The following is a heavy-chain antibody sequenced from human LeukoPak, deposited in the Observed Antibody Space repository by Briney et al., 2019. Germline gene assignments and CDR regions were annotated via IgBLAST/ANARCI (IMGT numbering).Heavy chain of an antibody. CDR3: AKDRRGIVGATRYFQH. D-gene: IGHD1-26*01. J-gene: IGHJ1*01. Sequence: RGSLRLSCAASGFTFSNYAMSWVRQVPGKGLEWVSAISGSGGSTYYADSVKGRFTISRDNSKNTLYLQMNSLRAEDTAVYYCAKDRRGIVGATRYFQHWGQGTLVTVSS. CDR2: ISGSGGST. V-gene: IGHV3-23*01. CDR1: GFTFSNYA.